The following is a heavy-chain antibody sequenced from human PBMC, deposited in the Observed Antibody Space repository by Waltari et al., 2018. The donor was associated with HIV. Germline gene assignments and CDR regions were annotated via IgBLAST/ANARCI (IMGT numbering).Heavy chain of an antibody. CDR1: GGTFSSYT. Sequence: QVQLVQSGAEVKKPGSSVKVSCKASGGTFSSYTISWVRQAPGQGLEWMGRIIPILGIANYAQKFQGRVTITADKSTSTAYMELSSLRSEDTAVYYCARGDYGDSHYYYGMDVWGQGTTVTVSS. CDR3: ARGDYGDSHYYYGMDV. J-gene: IGHJ6*02. V-gene: IGHV1-69*02. CDR2: IIPILGIA. D-gene: IGHD4-17*01.